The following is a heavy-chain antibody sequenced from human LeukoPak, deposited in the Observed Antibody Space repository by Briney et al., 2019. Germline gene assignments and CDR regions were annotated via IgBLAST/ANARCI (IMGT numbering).Heavy chain of an antibody. Sequence: GESLKISCKGSGYRFTSYWIGWGRQMPGKGLELMGIIYPGDSDTRYSPSFQGQVTISADKSISTAYLQWSSLKASDTAMYYCARRPYSNAGYYGMDVWGQGTTVTVSS. CDR1: GYRFTSYW. V-gene: IGHV5-51*01. J-gene: IGHJ6*02. D-gene: IGHD5-18*01. CDR3: ARRPYSNAGYYGMDV. CDR2: IYPGDSDT.